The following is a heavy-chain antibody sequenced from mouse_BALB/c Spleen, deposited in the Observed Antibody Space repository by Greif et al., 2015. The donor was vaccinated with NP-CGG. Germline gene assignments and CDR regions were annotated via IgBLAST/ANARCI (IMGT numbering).Heavy chain of an antibody. CDR3: ARGGGTTAPFAY. D-gene: IGHD1-2*01. CDR1: GYSITSGYY. J-gene: IGHJ3*01. Sequence: ESGPGLVKPSQSLSLTCSVTGYSITSGYYWNWIRQFPGNKLEWMGYISIDGSNNYNPSLKNRISITRDTSKNQFFLKLNSVTTEDTATYYCARGGGTTAPFAYWGQGTPVTVSA. V-gene: IGHV3-6*02. CDR2: ISIDGSN.